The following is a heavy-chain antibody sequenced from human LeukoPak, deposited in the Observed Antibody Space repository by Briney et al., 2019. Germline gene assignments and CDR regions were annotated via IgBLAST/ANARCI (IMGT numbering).Heavy chain of an antibody. CDR1: GGSVSSGSYY. D-gene: IGHD3-16*02. V-gene: IGHV4-61*01. J-gene: IGHJ4*02. CDR3: ARAMITFGGVIATFDY. Sequence: SETLSLTCTVSGGSVSSGSYYWSWIRQPPGKGLEGIGYIYYSGSTNYNPSLKSRVTISVDTSKNQFSLKLSSVTAADTAVYYCARAMITFGGVIATFDYWGQGTLVTVSS. CDR2: IYYSGST.